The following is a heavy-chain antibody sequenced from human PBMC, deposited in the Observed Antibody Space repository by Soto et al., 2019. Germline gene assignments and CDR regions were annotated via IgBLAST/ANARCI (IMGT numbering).Heavy chain of an antibody. CDR2: INWNGGST. J-gene: IGHJ6*03. Sequence: EVQLVESGGGVVRPGGSLRLSCAASGFTFDDYGMSWVRQAPGKGLEWVSGINWNGGSTGYADSVKGRFTISRDNAKNSMYLQMNSLRAEDAALYHCARARGERITMVRRVPNYYMDVWGKGTTVTVSS. D-gene: IGHD3-10*01. CDR1: GFTFDDYG. CDR3: ARARGERITMVRRVPNYYMDV. V-gene: IGHV3-20*01.